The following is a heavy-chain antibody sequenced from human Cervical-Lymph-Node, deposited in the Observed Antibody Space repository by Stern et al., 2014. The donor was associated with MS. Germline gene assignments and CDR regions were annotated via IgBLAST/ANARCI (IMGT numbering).Heavy chain of an antibody. V-gene: IGHV5-51*01. CDR3: ARHRSSSVYYGMDV. J-gene: IGHJ6*02. D-gene: IGHD6-6*01. Sequence: VQLVQSGAEVKKPGASVKISCKGSGYSFTTYWIRWVRQMPGQGLEWMGIIYPGDSDTRYSPYFQGQVTISADKSISTAYMEWSSLKASDAAMYYCARHRSSSVYYGMDVWGQGTTVTVSS. CDR2: IYPGDSDT. CDR1: GYSFTTYW.